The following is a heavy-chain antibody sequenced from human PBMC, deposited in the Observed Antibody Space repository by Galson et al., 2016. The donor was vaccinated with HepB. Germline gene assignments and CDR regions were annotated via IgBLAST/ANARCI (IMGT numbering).Heavy chain of an antibody. CDR3: SRDKGWGSGHGALDI. Sequence: LSLTCTVSGGSISSGDYYWSWIRQSPGKGLEWIGYIYYSGSTYYNPSLKSRVSISVDTSTNQFSLNLTSVTAADTAVYYCSRDKGWGSGHGALDIWGQGTMVIVSS. D-gene: IGHD5-12*01. CDR2: IYYSGST. CDR1: GGSISSGDYY. J-gene: IGHJ3*02. V-gene: IGHV4-30-4*01.